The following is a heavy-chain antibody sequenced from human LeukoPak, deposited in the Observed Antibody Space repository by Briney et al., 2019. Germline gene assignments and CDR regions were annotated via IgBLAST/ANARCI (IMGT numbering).Heavy chain of an antibody. CDR2: INHSGST. Sequence: SDTLSLTCAVYGGSFSGYYWSWIRQPPGKGLEWIGEINHSGSTNYNPSLKSRVTISVDTSKNQFSLKLSSVTAADTAVYYCASTYCSSTSCYTGNYYGMDVWGQGTTVTVSS. CDR1: GGSFSGYY. CDR3: ASTYCSSTSCYTGNYYGMDV. V-gene: IGHV4-34*01. J-gene: IGHJ6*02. D-gene: IGHD2-2*02.